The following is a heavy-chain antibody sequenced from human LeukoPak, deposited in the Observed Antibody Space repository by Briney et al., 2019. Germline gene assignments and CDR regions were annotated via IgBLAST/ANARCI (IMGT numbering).Heavy chain of an antibody. J-gene: IGHJ3*02. CDR3: ARRRYSSSWYGSAFDI. Sequence: GGSLRLSCAASGFTFSSYSMNWVRQAPGKGLEWVSSISSSSSYIYYADSVKGRFTISRDNAKNSLYLQMNSLRAEDTAVYYCARRRYSSSWYGSAFDIWGQGTMVTVSS. CDR2: ISSSSSYI. V-gene: IGHV3-21*01. D-gene: IGHD6-13*01. CDR1: GFTFSSYS.